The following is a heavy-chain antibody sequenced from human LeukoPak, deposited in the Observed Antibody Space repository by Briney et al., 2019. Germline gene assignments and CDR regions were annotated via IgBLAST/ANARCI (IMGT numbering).Heavy chain of an antibody. CDR2: IYPGDSDT. V-gene: IGHV5-51*01. CDR3: ARHHFSSSWYAQDFWFDP. D-gene: IGHD6-13*01. J-gene: IGHJ5*02. CDR1: GYSFTTHW. Sequence: GESLKISCKGSGYSFTTHWIGWVRQLPGKGLEWMGIIYPGDSDTRYSPSFQGQVTISADKSISTAYLQWSSLKASDTAMYYCARHHFSSSWYAQDFWFDPWGQGTLVTVSS.